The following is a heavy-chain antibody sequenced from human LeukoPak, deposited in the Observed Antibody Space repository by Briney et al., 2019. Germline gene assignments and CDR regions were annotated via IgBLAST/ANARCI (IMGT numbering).Heavy chain of an antibody. V-gene: IGHV1-2*06. CDR1: GYTFTGYY. Sequence: ASVKVSCKASGYTFTGYYMHWVRQAPGQGLEWMGRINPNSGGTNYAQKFQGRVTMTRDASISTAYMELSRLRSDDTAVYYCARMSIAARRFDYRGQGTLVTVSS. D-gene: IGHD6-6*01. CDR2: INPNSGGT. CDR3: ARMSIAARRFDY. J-gene: IGHJ4*02.